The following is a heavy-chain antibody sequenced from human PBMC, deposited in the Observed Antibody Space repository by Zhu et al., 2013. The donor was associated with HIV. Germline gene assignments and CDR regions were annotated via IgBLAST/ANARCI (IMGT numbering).Heavy chain of an antibody. J-gene: IGHJ6*02. V-gene: IGHV1-69*06. Sequence: QVQLVQSGAEVKKPGSSVKVSCKASGGTFSSYAISWVRQAPGQGLEWMGGIIPIFGTENYAQKFQGRFTITADKSTNTAYMELSSLIFEDTAMYYCARGVIAAQYYGMDVWGQGTTVSVSS. CDR2: IIPIFGTE. CDR1: GGTFSSYA. CDR3: ARGVIAAQYYGMDV. D-gene: IGHD6-6*01.